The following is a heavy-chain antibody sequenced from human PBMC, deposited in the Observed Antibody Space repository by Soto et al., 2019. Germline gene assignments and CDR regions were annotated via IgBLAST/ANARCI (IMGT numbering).Heavy chain of an antibody. D-gene: IGHD2-15*01. CDR3: ARYCSGGSCQGIGFDP. V-gene: IGHV1-69*13. CDR1: GGTFSSYA. Sequence: SVKVSCKASGGTFSSYAISWVRQAPGQGLEWMGGIIPIFGTANYAQKFQGRVTITADESTSTAYMELSSLRSEDTAVYYCARYCSGGSCQGIGFDPWGQGTLVTVSS. J-gene: IGHJ5*02. CDR2: IIPIFGTA.